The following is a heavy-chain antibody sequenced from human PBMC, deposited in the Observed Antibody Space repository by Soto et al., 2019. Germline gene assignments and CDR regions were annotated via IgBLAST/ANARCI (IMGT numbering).Heavy chain of an antibody. CDR3: ARGNGYSSSWYLGDWLDP. CDR2: INAGNGNA. V-gene: IGHV1-3*01. J-gene: IGHJ5*02. CDR1: GYTFTSYA. Sequence: ASVKVSCKASGYTFTSYAMHWVRQAPGQRLEWMGWINAGNGNAKYSQKFQGRVTITRDTAASTAYMELSSLRYEDTAVYYRARGNGYSSSWYLGDWLDPWGKGTLVSVSS. D-gene: IGHD6-13*01.